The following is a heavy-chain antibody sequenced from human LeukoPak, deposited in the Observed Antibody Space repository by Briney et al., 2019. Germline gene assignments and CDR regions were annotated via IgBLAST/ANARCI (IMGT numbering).Heavy chain of an antibody. D-gene: IGHD3-3*01. V-gene: IGHV1-2*06. J-gene: IGHJ4*02. CDR3: ARSGLEWLLLYYFDY. CDR2: INPNSGGT. Sequence: GASVKVSCKASGYTFTGYYMHWVRQAPGQGLEWMGRINPNSGGTNYAQKFQGRVTMTTDTSTSTAYMELRSLRSDDTAVYYCARSGLEWLLLYYFDYWGQGTLVTVSS. CDR1: GYTFTGYY.